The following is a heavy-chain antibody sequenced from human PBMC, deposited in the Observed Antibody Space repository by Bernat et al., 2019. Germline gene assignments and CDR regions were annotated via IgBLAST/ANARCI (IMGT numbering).Heavy chain of an antibody. Sequence: QVQLVQSGAEVKKPGASVKVSCKVSGYTLTELSMHWVRQAPGKGLEWMGGFDPEDGETIYAQKFQGRVTMTEDTSTDTAYMELSSLRSEDTAVYYCATSRAIVVGVAAPDAFDIWGQGTMVTVSS. J-gene: IGHJ3*02. D-gene: IGHD2-15*01. CDR1: GYTLTELS. CDR2: FDPEDGET. V-gene: IGHV1-24*01. CDR3: ATSRAIVVGVAAPDAFDI.